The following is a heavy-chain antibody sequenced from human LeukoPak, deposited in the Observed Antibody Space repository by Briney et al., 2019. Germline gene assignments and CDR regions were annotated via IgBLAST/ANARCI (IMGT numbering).Heavy chain of an antibody. CDR3: ARDFGATIRYYYYMDV. J-gene: IGHJ6*03. Sequence: PSETLSLTCTVSSGSISSYYWSWIRQPAGKGLEWIGRIYTSGSTNYNPSLKSRVTMSVDTSKNQFSLKLSSVTAADTAVYYCARDFGATIRYYYYMDVWGKGTTVTVSS. CDR2: IYTSGST. V-gene: IGHV4-4*07. CDR1: SGSISSYY. D-gene: IGHD5-12*01.